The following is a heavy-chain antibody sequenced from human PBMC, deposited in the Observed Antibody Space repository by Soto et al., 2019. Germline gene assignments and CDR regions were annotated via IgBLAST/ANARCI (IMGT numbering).Heavy chain of an antibody. J-gene: IGHJ6*02. CDR3: ARLELAADDKQHYYYYGMDV. CDR1: GYSFTSYW. Sequence: GESLTISCKGSGYSFTSYWISWVRQMPGKGLEWMGRIDPSDSYTNYSPSFQGHVTISADKSISTAYLQWSSLKASDTAMYYCARLELAADDKQHYYYYGMDVWGQGNTVTVSS. V-gene: IGHV5-10-1*01. D-gene: IGHD1-7*01. CDR2: IDPSDSYT.